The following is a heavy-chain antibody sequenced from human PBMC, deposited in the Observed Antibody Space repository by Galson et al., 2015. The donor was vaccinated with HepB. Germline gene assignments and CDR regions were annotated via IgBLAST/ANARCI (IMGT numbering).Heavy chain of an antibody. CDR2: LSYDGSDD. J-gene: IGHJ6*02. CDR3: ARENGYNYAKYHGMDV. D-gene: IGHD5-24*01. Sequence: SLRLSCAASGFTFSSYAMSWVRQAPGKGLEWVAVLSYDGSDDHYVDSVKGRFTISRDNSINTLYLQMHSLRPEDTAVYYCARENGYNYAKYHGMDVWGQGTTVTVSS. CDR1: GFTFSSYA. V-gene: IGHV3-30*03.